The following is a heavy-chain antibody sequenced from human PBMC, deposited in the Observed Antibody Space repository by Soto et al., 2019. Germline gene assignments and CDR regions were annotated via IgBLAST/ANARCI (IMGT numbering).Heavy chain of an antibody. J-gene: IGHJ3*01. CDR2: VFHSGKT. Sequence: QVQLQESGPGLVKPSGTLSLTCAIFGDSISSNNWWNWVRQTPGKGLEWIGEVFHSGKTSYSPSLQSRLTMSVDKANNQFSLKLTSVTAADTAVYYCARDRKYSDNKWAFDVWGQGTMVTVSS. V-gene: IGHV4-4*02. CDR1: GDSISSNNW. D-gene: IGHD3-9*01. CDR3: ARDRKYSDNKWAFDV.